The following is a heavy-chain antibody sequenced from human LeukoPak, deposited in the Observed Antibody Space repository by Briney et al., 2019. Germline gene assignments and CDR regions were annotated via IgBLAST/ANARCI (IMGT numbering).Heavy chain of an antibody. J-gene: IGHJ4*02. V-gene: IGHV3-66*01. D-gene: IGHD6-6*01. CDR3: ARWPVSSSSFDY. Sequence: HGGSLSLSCAASGFTVSTNYMSWVRQAPGKGLEWISIIYSGGKTYYADSVKGRLTISRDNSKNTLYLQMNSLRAEDTAVYYCARWPVSSSSFDYWGQGTLVTVSS. CDR2: IYSGGKT. CDR1: GFTVSTNY.